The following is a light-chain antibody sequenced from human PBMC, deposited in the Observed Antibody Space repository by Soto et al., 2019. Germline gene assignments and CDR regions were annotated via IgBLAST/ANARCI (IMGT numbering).Light chain of an antibody. J-gene: IGKJ4*01. CDR2: DAS. Sequence: EIVLTQSPATLSLSPGERATLSCRAGQSVGSSLAWYQQKRGQAPRLLIYDASNRATGIPARFSGSGSGTDFTLTISSLEPEDLAVYYCQQRSTWLTFGGGTKVEIK. CDR3: QQRSTWLT. V-gene: IGKV3-11*01. CDR1: QSVGSS.